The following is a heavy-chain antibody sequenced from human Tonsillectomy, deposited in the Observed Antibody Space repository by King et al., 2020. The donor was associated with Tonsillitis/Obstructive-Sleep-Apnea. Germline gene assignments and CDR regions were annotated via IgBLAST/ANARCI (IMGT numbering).Heavy chain of an antibody. CDR2: IKSKTDGGTT. J-gene: IGHJ4*02. Sequence: VQLVESGGGLVKPGGSLRLSCAASGFTFSNAWMNWVRQAPGKGLEWVGRIKSKTDGGTTDYASPGKDRFTISRDDSKNTLYLQMNSLKTEDTAVDYCTTGVGHFDSSGYYFDYWGQGTLVTVSS. D-gene: IGHD3-22*01. CDR3: TTGVGHFDSSGYYFDY. CDR1: GFTFSNAW. V-gene: IGHV3-15*07.